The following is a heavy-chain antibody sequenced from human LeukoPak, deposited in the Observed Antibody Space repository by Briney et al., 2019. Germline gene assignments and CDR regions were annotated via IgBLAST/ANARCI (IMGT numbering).Heavy chain of an antibody. CDR2: SSPYNGNA. Sequence: ASVKVSCKASGYTFTTYGISWVRQAPGQGLEWMGWSSPYNGNANYAQKLRGRVTMTTDTSTSTAYMELRSLRSDDTAVYYCARGGTSGWRTPNDDYWGQGTLVTVSS. J-gene: IGHJ4*02. CDR3: ARGGTSGWRTPNDDY. V-gene: IGHV1-18*01. D-gene: IGHD6-19*01. CDR1: GYTFTTYG.